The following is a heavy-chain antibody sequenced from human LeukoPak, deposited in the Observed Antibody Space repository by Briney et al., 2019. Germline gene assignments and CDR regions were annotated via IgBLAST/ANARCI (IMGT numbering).Heavy chain of an antibody. CDR3: ARGRTVVTPTNGMDV. D-gene: IGHD4-23*01. V-gene: IGHV1-69*13. J-gene: IGHJ6*02. Sequence: GASVKVSCKASGGTFSSYAISWVRQAPGQGLEWMGGIIPIFGTANYAQKFQGRVTITADESTSTAYMELSSLRSEDTAVYYCARGRTVVTPTNGMDVWGQGTTVTVSS. CDR1: GGTFSSYA. CDR2: IIPIFGTA.